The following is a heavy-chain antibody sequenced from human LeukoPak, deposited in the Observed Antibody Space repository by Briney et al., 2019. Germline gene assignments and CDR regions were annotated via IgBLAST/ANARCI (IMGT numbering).Heavy chain of an antibody. D-gene: IGHD3-3*01. CDR1: GGSISSSSYY. Sequence: KSSETLSLTCTVSGGSISSSSYYWGWIRQPPGKGLDWIATVYYDGRTYYNPSLKSRVTISVDTSKNQFSLKLSSVTAADTAVYNCARLMNYDFWSGNLGGFDYWGQGTLVTVSS. J-gene: IGHJ4*02. CDR3: ARLMNYDFWSGNLGGFDY. CDR2: VYYDGRT. V-gene: IGHV4-39*01.